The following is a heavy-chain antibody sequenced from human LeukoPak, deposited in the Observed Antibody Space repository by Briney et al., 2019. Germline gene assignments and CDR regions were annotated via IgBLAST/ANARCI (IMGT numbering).Heavy chain of an antibody. J-gene: IGHJ6*03. CDR3: ARDLGRYQLPISPRTYYYYMDV. CDR2: IIPIFGTA. V-gene: IGHV1-69*05. CDR1: GGTFSSYA. Sequence: SVKVSCKASGGTFSSYAISWVRQAPGQGLEWMGGIIPIFGTANYAQKFQGRVTITTDESTSTAYMELSSLRSEDTAVYYCARDLGRYQLPISPRTYYYYMDVWGKGTTVTVSS. D-gene: IGHD2-2*01.